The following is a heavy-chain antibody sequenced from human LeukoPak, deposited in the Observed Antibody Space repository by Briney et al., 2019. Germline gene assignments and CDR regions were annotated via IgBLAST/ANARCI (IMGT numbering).Heavy chain of an antibody. D-gene: IGHD2-8*02. V-gene: IGHV3-23*01. CDR1: GFTFRGYA. Sequence: PGGSPRLSCAASGFTFRGYAMAWVRQAPGKGLEWVSTITDSGDVTYYTDSVKGRFTISRDNSKNTLYLQMHSLTAEDTALYFCAKGQTGAPSFYYFFYLDGWGKGSTVIVS. CDR3: AKGQTGAPSFYYFFYLDG. CDR2: ITDSGDVT. J-gene: IGHJ6*03.